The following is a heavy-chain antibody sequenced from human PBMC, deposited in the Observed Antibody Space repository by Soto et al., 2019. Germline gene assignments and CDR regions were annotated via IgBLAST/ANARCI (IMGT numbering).Heavy chain of an antibody. V-gene: IGHV3-30*03. CDR2: ISYDGSNK. Sequence: SQRLSEVPAGKVCSGCRRHCEHQAPGKGLEWVAVISYDGSNKYYADSVKGRFTISRDNSKNTLYLQMSSLGAEDTAVYYCARDYYGSGSYSHSFDYWGQGTLVTVSS. CDR3: ARDYYGSGSYSHSFDY. CDR1: GKVCSGCR. J-gene: IGHJ4*02. D-gene: IGHD3-10*01.